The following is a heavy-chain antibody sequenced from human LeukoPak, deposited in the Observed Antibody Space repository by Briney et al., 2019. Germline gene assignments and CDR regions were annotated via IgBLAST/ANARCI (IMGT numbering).Heavy chain of an antibody. CDR3: ARGSEYYDFWSGYSQSLNWFDP. J-gene: IGHJ5*02. CDR1: GGSISSGGYY. V-gene: IGHV4-31*03. CDR2: IYYSGST. Sequence: SETLSFTCTVSGGSISSGGYYWSWIRQHPGKGLEWIGYIYYSGSTYYNPSLKSRVTISVDTSKNQFSLKLSSVTAADTAVYYCARGSEYYDFWSGYSQSLNWFDPWGQGTLVTVSS. D-gene: IGHD3-3*01.